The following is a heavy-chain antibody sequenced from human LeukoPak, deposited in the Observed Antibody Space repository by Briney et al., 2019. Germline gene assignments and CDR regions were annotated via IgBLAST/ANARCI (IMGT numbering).Heavy chain of an antibody. CDR2: IRYDGSNK. CDR3: AKDHHKLYYDSSGYRLDY. CDR1: GFTFSSYS. Sequence: GGSLRLSCTASGFTFSSYSMNWVRQAPGKGLEWVAFIRYDGSNKYYADSVKGRFTISRDNSKNTLYLQMNSLRAEDTAVYYCAKDHHKLYYDSSGYRLDYWGQGTLVTVSS. D-gene: IGHD3-22*01. V-gene: IGHV3-30*02. J-gene: IGHJ4*02.